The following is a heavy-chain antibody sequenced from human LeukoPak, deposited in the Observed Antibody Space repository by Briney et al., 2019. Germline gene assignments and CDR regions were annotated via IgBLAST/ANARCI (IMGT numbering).Heavy chain of an antibody. D-gene: IGHD4-17*01. J-gene: IGHJ3*01. CDR3: ARDPNGDYIGAFDF. CDR2: MRSGGTDA. CDR1: GFTFHNYA. Sequence: GGSLILSCAASGFTFHNYAMHWVRQAPGKGLEWVSTMRSGGTDANYADSVKGRFTISRDNSKGTLSLQMNSLRADDTATYYCARDPNGDYIGAFDFWGQGTVVTVSS. V-gene: IGHV3-23*01.